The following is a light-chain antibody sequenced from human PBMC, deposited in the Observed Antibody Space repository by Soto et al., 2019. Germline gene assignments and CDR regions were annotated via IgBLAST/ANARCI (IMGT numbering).Light chain of an antibody. CDR3: QQYNDRPPIT. CDR2: GAS. V-gene: IGKV3-15*01. J-gene: IGKJ5*01. Sequence: EFVMWESPAKMGMSPGKRATMSGRTSESFSSNLGWYQQKPGKAPRLLIYGASTRATGIPARFSGSGSGTEFTLTSRCVQSEDFAVSYCQQYNDRPPITVGEGTRVEIK. CDR1: ESFSSN.